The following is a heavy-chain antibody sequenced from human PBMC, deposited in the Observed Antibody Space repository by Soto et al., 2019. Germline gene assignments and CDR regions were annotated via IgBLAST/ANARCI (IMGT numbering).Heavy chain of an antibody. V-gene: IGHV4-39*01. J-gene: IGHJ5*02. CDR1: GSSISGSSYY. CDR2: IYYSGST. CDR3: ARRYYDSSGYYNENWFDP. Sequence: SDTQSITCTVSGSSISGSSYYWGWIRQPPGKGLEWIGSIYYSGSTYYNPSLKSRVTISVDTSKNQFSLKLSSVTAADTAVYYCARRYYDSSGYYNENWFDPWGQGTLVTVSS. D-gene: IGHD3-22*01.